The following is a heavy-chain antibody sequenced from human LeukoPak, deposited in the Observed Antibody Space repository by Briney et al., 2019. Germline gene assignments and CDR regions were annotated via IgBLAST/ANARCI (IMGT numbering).Heavy chain of an antibody. Sequence: PGGSLRLSCEAPGFTFSSYRMNWVRQGPGKGLEWVSSISSSSTYIYYADSVKGRFTISRDNSKNTLYLQMNSLRVEDTAVYYCARRDDYNYHYYYMDVWGKGTTVTVSS. V-gene: IGHV3-21*01. D-gene: IGHD5-24*01. CDR1: GFTFSSYR. J-gene: IGHJ6*03. CDR3: ARRDDYNYHYYYMDV. CDR2: ISSSSTYI.